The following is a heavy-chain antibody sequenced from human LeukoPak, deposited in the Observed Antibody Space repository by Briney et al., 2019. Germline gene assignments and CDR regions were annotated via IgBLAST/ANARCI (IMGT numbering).Heavy chain of an antibody. CDR1: GLSFSGYY. V-gene: IGHV4-34*01. J-gene: IGHJ4*02. CDR2: IHYTGIT. Sequence: SETLSLTCAAYGLSFSGYYWGWIRQPPGKGLEWIGSIHYTGITYYNPSLKTRVTVSVDTSKNQFSLTLSSVTAADTSVYYCARGGQKYYFDYWGQGTLVTVSS. CDR3: ARGGQKYYFDY.